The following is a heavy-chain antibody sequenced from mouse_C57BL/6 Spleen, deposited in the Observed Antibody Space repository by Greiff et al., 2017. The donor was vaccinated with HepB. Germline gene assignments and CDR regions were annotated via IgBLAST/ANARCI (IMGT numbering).Heavy chain of an antibody. Sequence: VQLQQPGAELVKPGASVKMSCKASGYTFTSYWITWVKQRPGQGLEWIGDIYPGSGSTNYNEKFKSKATLTVDTSSSTAYMQLSSLTSEDSAVYYAAREGSTVVASGCWYFDVWGTGTTVTVSS. V-gene: IGHV1-55*01. D-gene: IGHD1-1*01. CDR1: GYTFTSYW. J-gene: IGHJ1*03. CDR2: IYPGSGST. CDR3: AREGSTVVASGCWYFDV.